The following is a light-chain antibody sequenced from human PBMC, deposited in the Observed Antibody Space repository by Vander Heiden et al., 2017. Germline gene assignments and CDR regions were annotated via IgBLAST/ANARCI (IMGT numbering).Light chain of an antibody. V-gene: IGKV4-1*01. CDR2: WAT. CDR1: QSVLSSFNSKNH. CDR3: EQHSTKT. J-gene: IGKJ1*01. Sequence: DIVLTQSPDSLAVSLGERATINSKSSQSVLSSFNSKNHLAWFRQKPRQPPELLIYWATTRESGVPDRFSGSGSGTDFTLTISNMQAEDVAVYYCEQHSTKTFGQGTKVEIK.